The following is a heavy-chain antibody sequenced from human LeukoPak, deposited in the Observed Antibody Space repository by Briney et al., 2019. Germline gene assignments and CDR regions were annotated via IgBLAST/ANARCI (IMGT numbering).Heavy chain of an antibody. V-gene: IGHV4-34*01. CDR1: GFTFNNAW. CDR3: ARSFYYYDSSGPGPGAFDI. Sequence: GSLRLSCAASGFTFNNAWMSWVRQPPGKGLEWIGEINHSGSTNCNPSLKSRVTISVDTSKNQFSLKLSSVTAADTAVYYCARSFYYYDSSGPGPGAFDIWGQGTMVTVSS. J-gene: IGHJ3*02. D-gene: IGHD3-22*01. CDR2: INHSGST.